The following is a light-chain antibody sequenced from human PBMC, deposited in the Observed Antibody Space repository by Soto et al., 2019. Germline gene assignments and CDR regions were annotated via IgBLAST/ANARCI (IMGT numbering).Light chain of an antibody. CDR3: QQRSNWLT. Sequence: EILLTQSPDTLSLSPGERATLSCRAAQSVCTRLAWYQHKTGQAPRLLISGASSRATGIPDRFTGSGSGTDFTLTISSLEPEDFAVYYCQQRSNWLTFGGGTKVEIK. V-gene: IGKV3-11*01. CDR1: QSVCTR. CDR2: GAS. J-gene: IGKJ4*01.